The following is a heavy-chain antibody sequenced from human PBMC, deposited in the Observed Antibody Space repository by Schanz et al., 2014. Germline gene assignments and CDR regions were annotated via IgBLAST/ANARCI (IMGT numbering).Heavy chain of an antibody. J-gene: IGHJ6*02. CDR3: ARDFDDRRGYGSGYCLGDCMDV. Sequence: VQLVESGGGFVQPGGSLGLSCVVSGFTVSSDHMSWVRQAPGKGLEWVSDISSGSSYANYADSVKGRFTISRDNAKNSLYRQMNSLRAEDTAVYYCARDFDDRRGYGSGYCLGDCMDVWGQGTTVTVSS. V-gene: IGHV3-11*05. D-gene: IGHD3-10*01. CDR2: ISSGSSYA. CDR1: GFTVSSDH.